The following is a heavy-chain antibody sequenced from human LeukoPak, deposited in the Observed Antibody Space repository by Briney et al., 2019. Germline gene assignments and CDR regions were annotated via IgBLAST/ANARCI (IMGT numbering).Heavy chain of an antibody. V-gene: IGHV3-11*05. CDR2: ISSNGNYA. CDR1: GFTFSDYY. J-gene: IGHJ4*02. CDR3: ARVGRTSIGFDY. Sequence: GGSLRLSCAASGFTFSDYYMSWIRQAPGKGLEWVSYISSNGNYANYADSVKGRFTISRDNGKKSLNLQMESLRAEDMAVYYCARVGRTSIGFDYWGQGTVVTVSS. D-gene: IGHD1-7*01.